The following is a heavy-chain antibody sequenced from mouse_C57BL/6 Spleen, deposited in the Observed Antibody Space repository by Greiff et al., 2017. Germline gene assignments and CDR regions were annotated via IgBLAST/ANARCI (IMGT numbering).Heavy chain of an antibody. CDR3: ARRTITTVVDYAMDY. Sequence: VHVKQSGPELVKPGDSVKISCKASGYSFPGYFMNWVMQSHGKSLEWIGRINPYNGDTFYNQKFKGKATLTVDKSSSTAHMELRSLTSEDSAVYYCARRTITTVVDYAMDYWGQGTSVTVSS. V-gene: IGHV1-20*01. CDR1: GYSFPGYF. CDR2: INPYNGDT. D-gene: IGHD1-1*01. J-gene: IGHJ4*01.